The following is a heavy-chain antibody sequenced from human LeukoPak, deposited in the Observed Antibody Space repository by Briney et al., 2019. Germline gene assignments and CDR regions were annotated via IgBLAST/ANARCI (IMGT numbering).Heavy chain of an antibody. Sequence: SETLSLTCTVSGGSISSSSYYWGWIRQPPGKGLEWIGSIYYSGSTYYNPSLKSRVTISVDTSKNQFSLKLSSVTAADTAVYYCARDNTLYYYDSSGIDYWGQGTLVTVSA. D-gene: IGHD3-22*01. CDR3: ARDNTLYYYDSSGIDY. V-gene: IGHV4-39*07. J-gene: IGHJ4*02. CDR1: GGSISSSSYY. CDR2: IYYSGST.